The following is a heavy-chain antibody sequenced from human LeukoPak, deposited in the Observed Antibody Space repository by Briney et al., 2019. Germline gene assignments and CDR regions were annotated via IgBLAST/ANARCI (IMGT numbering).Heavy chain of an antibody. CDR2: VYYSGYT. CDR1: GGSISSRSYY. J-gene: IGHJ6*02. Sequence: SEALSLTCTVSGGSISSRSYYWGWIRQPPGKGLEWIGSVYYSGYTYYNPSLKSRVTMSVDTSKNQFSLKLSSVTAADTALYYCARHRGALFGPKDVWGQGTTVTVSS. CDR3: ARHRGALFGPKDV. V-gene: IGHV4-39*01. D-gene: IGHD3-3*01.